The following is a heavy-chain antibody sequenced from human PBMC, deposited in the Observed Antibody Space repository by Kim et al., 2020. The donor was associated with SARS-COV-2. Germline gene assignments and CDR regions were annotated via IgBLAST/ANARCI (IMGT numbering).Heavy chain of an antibody. D-gene: IGHD2-2*01. CDR3: TTGSMR. CDR2: IKSKSDGGTA. V-gene: IGHV3-15*07. CDR1: GIPFSNAW. J-gene: IGHJ4*01. Sequence: GGSLRLSCEVSGIPFSNAWFNWVRQVPGKGLEWVGRIKSKSDGGTADLAAPVKGRFAISRDDSNTLYLLMNSLRTDDSAVYYCTTGSMRWGQGTLGTVS.